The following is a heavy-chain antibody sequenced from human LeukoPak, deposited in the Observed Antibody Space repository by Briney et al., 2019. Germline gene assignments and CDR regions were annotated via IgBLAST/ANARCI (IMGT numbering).Heavy chain of an antibody. CDR1: GFTFSSYW. Sequence: GGSLRLSCAASGFTFSSYWMTWVRQAPGKGLECVANIKQDGSEKYYVDSVKGRFTISRDTAKNSLYLQMNSLRAEDTAVYYCARGPNYCSSTSCYATGFDYWGQGTLVTVSS. D-gene: IGHD2-2*01. J-gene: IGHJ4*02. CDR3: ARGPNYCSSTSCYATGFDY. CDR2: IKQDGSEK. V-gene: IGHV3-7*01.